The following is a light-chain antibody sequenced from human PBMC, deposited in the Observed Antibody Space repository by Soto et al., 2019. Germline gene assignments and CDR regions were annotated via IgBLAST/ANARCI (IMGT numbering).Light chain of an antibody. Sequence: EIVLTQSPGTLSLSPGERATLSCRASQSVTSNYLAWYQQKPGQAPRLLIYGASSRATGIPDRFSGSGSGRDFTLTISRLEPEDVAVYYCQQYGGSPRVTFGGGNKVEIK. V-gene: IGKV3-20*01. CDR3: QQYGGSPRVT. J-gene: IGKJ4*01. CDR2: GAS. CDR1: QSVTSNY.